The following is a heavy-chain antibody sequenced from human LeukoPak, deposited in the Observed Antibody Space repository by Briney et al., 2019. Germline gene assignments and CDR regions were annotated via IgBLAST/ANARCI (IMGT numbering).Heavy chain of an antibody. J-gene: IGHJ4*02. V-gene: IGHV4-4*07. CDR1: GASIRNYY. CDR2: IVPSGST. D-gene: IGHD6-13*01. CDR3: AKEGAAPGPDFDY. Sequence: SETLSLTCTVSGASIRNYYWSWIRQPAGKGLEWVGRIVPSGSTNYNPSLKSRVTMSVDTSKNQFSLKLNSVTAADTAVYYCAKEGAAPGPDFDYWGQGTLVIVSS.